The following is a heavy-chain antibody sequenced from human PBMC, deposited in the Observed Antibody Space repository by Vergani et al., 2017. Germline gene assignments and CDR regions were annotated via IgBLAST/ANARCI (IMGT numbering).Heavy chain of an antibody. CDR1: GGSISSSNW. CDR2: IYHSGST. CDR3: ARAPRTSGYDPRGYFDY. V-gene: IGHV4-4*02. J-gene: IGHJ4*02. Sequence: QVQLPESGPGLVKPSGTLSLTCAVSGGSISSSNWWSWVRQPPGKGLEWIGEIYHSGSTNYNPSLKSRVTISVDKSKNQFSLKLSSVTAADTAVYYCARAPRTSGYDPRGYFDYWGQGTLVTVSS. D-gene: IGHD5-12*01.